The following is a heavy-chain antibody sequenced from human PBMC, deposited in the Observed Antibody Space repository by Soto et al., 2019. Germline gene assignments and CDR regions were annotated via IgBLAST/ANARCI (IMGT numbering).Heavy chain of an antibody. Sequence: PKTPSLTCAVTDGSISSSNWSTWARQPPGKGLEWIGEIYHSGSTNYNPSLKSRVTISVDKSKNQFSLKLSSVTAADTAVYYFARRGYRTNGVCYYGMDVWGQGSTVT. J-gene: IGHJ6*02. CDR1: DGSISSSNW. V-gene: IGHV4-4*03. CDR2: IYHSGST. CDR3: ARRGYRTNGVCYYGMDV. D-gene: IGHD2-8*01.